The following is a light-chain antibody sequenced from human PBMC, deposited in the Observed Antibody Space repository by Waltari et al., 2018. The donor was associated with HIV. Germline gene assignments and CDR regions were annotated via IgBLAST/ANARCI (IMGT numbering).Light chain of an antibody. CDR3: CSYAGSSTPFV. J-gene: IGLJ1*01. CDR2: EVS. CDR1: SSDVGRYNL. Sequence: QSALTQPASVSGSPGQSITISCTGTSSDVGRYNLVSWYQPYPGKGPKQMIYEVSKRPSGFASRFSGSKAGNTASLTISGLQAEDEADYYCCSYAGSSTPFVFGTATKVTVL. V-gene: IGLV2-23*02.